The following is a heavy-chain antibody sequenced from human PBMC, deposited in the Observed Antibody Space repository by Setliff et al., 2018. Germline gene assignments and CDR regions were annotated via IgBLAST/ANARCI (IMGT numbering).Heavy chain of an antibody. D-gene: IGHD3-3*01. CDR2: INHSGNT. V-gene: IGHV4-34*01. Sequence: TCAVYGGSFSGYSWTWIRQPPGKGLEWIGDINHSGNTNYNPSLNSRVSVSVDTPTNQFSLKVFSVTAADTAVYYCRFWSSYYKNDYWAQGTLVTVSS. CDR1: GGSFSGYS. J-gene: IGHJ4*02. CDR3: RFWSSYYKNDY.